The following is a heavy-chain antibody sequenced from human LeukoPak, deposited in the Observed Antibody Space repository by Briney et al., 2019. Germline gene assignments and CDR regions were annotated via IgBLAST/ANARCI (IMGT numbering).Heavy chain of an antibody. CDR3: ARVVTMVRGAHNWFDP. CDR2: VYYSGST. V-gene: IGHV4-59*01. Sequence: SETLSLTCTVSGGSISSYYWSWIRHPPGKGLGWIGYVYYSGSTNYNPSLKSRVTISVDTSKNQFSLKLSSVTAADTAVYYCARVVTMVRGAHNWFDPWGQGTLVTVSS. D-gene: IGHD3-10*01. J-gene: IGHJ5*02. CDR1: GGSISSYY.